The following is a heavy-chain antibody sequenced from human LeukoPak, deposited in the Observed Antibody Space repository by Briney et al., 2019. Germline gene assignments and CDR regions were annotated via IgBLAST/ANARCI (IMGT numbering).Heavy chain of an antibody. Sequence: SETLSLTCTVSGGSMRSYYWNWIRQPAGKGLEWLGRIYNTGSTDNNPSLKSRVTISVDYSKNQFSLRLNSVTAADTAVYYCARTSFDSNGYYAYFDIWGQGTLVSVSS. CDR1: GGSMRSYY. CDR3: ARTSFDSNGYYAYFDI. CDR2: IYNTGST. D-gene: IGHD3-22*01. J-gene: IGHJ4*02. V-gene: IGHV4-4*07.